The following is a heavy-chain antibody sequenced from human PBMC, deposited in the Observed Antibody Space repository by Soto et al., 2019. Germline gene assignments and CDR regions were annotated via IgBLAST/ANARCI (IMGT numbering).Heavy chain of an antibody. D-gene: IGHD2-2*01. Sequence: QVQLVQSGAEVKKPGSSVKVSCKASGGTFSSYAISWVRQAPGQGLEWMGGIIPIFGTANYAQKFQGRVTITAAESTSTAYMELSSLRSEDTAVYYCARDGIVVVPAAMGSYYYGMDVWGQGTTVTVSS. V-gene: IGHV1-69*01. CDR2: IIPIFGTA. J-gene: IGHJ6*02. CDR3: ARDGIVVVPAAMGSYYYGMDV. CDR1: GGTFSSYA.